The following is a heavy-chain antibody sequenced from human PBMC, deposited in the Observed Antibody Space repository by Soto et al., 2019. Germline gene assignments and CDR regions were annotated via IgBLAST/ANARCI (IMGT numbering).Heavy chain of an antibody. J-gene: IGHJ6*02. CDR3: ARDQDYKSSYYYYGMDV. D-gene: IGHD4-4*01. CDR2: IKQDGSEK. V-gene: IGHV3-7*01. CDR1: GFTFSSYW. Sequence: RLSCAASGFTFSSYWMSWVRQAPGKGQEREANIKQDGSEKYYVDSVKGRFTISRDNAKNSLYLQMNSLRAEDTAVYYCARDQDYKSSYYYYGMDVWGQGTTVTVSS.